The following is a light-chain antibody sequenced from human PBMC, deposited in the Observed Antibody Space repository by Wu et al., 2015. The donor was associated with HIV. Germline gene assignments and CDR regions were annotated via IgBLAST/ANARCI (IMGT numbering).Light chain of an antibody. J-gene: IGKJ4*01. CDR3: QHRHNRPLT. Sequence: IVLTQSPATLSLSPGGRATLSCRASQRVSTFVAWYQHRPGQAPRLVIYGASNRATGIPARFSGIGSGTDFTLTITSLESEDFALYYCQHRHNRPLTFGGGTKVEIK. CDR1: QRVSTF. CDR2: GAS. V-gene: IGKV3-11*01.